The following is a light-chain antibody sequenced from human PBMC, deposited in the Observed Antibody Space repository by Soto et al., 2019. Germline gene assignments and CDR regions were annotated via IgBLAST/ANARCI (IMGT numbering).Light chain of an antibody. CDR3: ELRTNWPSLT. V-gene: IGKV3-11*01. CDR2: DAS. Sequence: DIVLTQSPATLSLSPGQRATLSCRASQNFSNYVAWYQQTPGRVPRLLIDDASKRATGIPSRFSGSASGTDFTLTICSLEPEDFAIYYCELRTNWPSLTFGGGTKVEI. J-gene: IGKJ4*02. CDR1: QNFSNY.